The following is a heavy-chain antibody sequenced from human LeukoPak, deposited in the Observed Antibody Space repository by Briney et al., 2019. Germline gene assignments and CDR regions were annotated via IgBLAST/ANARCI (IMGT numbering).Heavy chain of an antibody. J-gene: IGHJ6*04. D-gene: IGHD3-10*01. V-gene: IGHV4-34*01. CDR2: INHSGST. Sequence: SETPSLTCTVYGGSFSGYYWSWIRQPPGKGLDWIGEINHSGSTNYNPSLKSRVTISVDTSKNQFSLKLSSVTAADTAVYYCARGGMIRGVTYYYYGMDVWGKGTTVTVSS. CDR3: ARGGMIRGVTYYYYGMDV. CDR1: GGSFSGYY.